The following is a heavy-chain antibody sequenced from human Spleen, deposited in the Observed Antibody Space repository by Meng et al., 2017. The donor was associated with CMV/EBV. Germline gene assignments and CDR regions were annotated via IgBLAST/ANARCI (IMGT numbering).Heavy chain of an antibody. CDR3: ARGVVVVPAATPYYFDY. Sequence: SVKVSCKASGYTFTSYGISWVRQAPGQGLEWMGGIIPIFGTANYAQKFQGRVTITTDESTSTAYMELSSLRSEDTAVYYRARGVVVVPAATPYYFDYWGQGTLVTVSS. J-gene: IGHJ4*02. V-gene: IGHV1-69*05. CDR2: IIPIFGTA. D-gene: IGHD2-2*02. CDR1: GYTFTSYG.